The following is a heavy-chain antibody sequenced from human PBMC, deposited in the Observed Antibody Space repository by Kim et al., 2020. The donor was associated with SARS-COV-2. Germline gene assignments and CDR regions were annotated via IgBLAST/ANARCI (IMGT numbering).Heavy chain of an antibody. D-gene: IGHD3-22*01. CDR3: ARDDRDSSGFDY. CDR2: IYYSGST. CDR1: GGSISSGGYY. Sequence: SENLSLTCTVSGGSISSGGYYWSWIRQHPGKGLEWIGYIYYSGSTYYNPSLKSRVTISVDTSKNQFSLKLSSVTAADTAVYYCARDDRDSSGFDYWGQGTLVTVSS. J-gene: IGHJ4*02. V-gene: IGHV4-31*03.